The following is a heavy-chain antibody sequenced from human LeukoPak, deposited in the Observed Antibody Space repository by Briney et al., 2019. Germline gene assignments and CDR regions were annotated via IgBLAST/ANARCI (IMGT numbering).Heavy chain of an antibody. V-gene: IGHV3-30*18. CDR3: AKVSGYCSNGVCYTHDY. Sequence: GRTLRLSCAASGFTFSIFGMHWVRQAPGMGLEWVAHISYDGTNENYADSVKGRFTISRDNSKTTLYLQMNSLRAEDTAVYYCAKVSGYCSNGVCYTHDYWGQGTLVTVSS. J-gene: IGHJ4*02. CDR1: GFTFSIFG. D-gene: IGHD2-8*01. CDR2: ISYDGTNE.